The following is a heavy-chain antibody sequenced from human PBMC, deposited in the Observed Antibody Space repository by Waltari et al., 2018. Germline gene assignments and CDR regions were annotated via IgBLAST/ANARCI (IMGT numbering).Heavy chain of an antibody. J-gene: IGHJ4*02. D-gene: IGHD3-10*01. CDR1: GGSLSSSRYY. V-gene: IGHV4-39*01. Sequence: QLQLQESGPGLVKPSETLSLTRTVSGGSLSSSRYYWGWIRQPPGKGLEWIGSIFYSGSTYYNPSLKSRVTMSVDTSKNQFSLRLTSVTAADTAVYYCARLDNYDSGSYGFDWWGQGTLVTVSS. CDR3: ARLDNYDSGSYGFDW. CDR2: IFYSGST.